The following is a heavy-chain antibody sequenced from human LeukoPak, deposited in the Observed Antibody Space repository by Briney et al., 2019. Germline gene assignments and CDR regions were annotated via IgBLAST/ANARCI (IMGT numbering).Heavy chain of an antibody. CDR2: ISGSGGST. J-gene: IGHJ4*02. Sequence: GGSLRLSCAASGFTFSSYAMSWVRQAPGQGLEWVSAISGSGGSTYYADSVKGRFTISRDDSKNTLYLQMNSLRAEDTAVYYCAKDPLRGYYGGNSGYWGQGTLVTVSS. CDR1: GFTFSSYA. V-gene: IGHV3-23*01. D-gene: IGHD4-23*01. CDR3: AKDPLRGYYGGNSGY.